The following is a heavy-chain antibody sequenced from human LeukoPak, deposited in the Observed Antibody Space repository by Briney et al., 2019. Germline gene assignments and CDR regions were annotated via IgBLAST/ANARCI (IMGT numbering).Heavy chain of an antibody. J-gene: IGHJ4*02. Sequence: GGSLRLSCAASGFTFSSYSMSWVRQAPGKGREWVSAISGSGGSTYYADSVKGRFTISRDNSKNTLYLHMNSLRAEDTAVYYCAKDVVWAGTDYFDYWGQGTLVTVFS. CDR3: AKDVVWAGTDYFDY. CDR2: ISGSGGST. CDR1: GFTFSSYS. V-gene: IGHV3-23*01. D-gene: IGHD1-1*01.